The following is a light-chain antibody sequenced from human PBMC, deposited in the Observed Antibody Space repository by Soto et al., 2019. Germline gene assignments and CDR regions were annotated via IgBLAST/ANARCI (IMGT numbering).Light chain of an antibody. CDR1: QGIIDY. J-gene: IGKJ1*01. Sequence: DIQMTQSPSSLSASVGDTVTITCRASQGIIDYLAWYQQRPGKVPKLLIYAASTLQTGVPSRFSGSGAGTDFTLTISSLQPEDVGTDYCQKYDTAPQTFGQGTRVEIK. CDR2: AAS. CDR3: QKYDTAPQT. V-gene: IGKV1-27*01.